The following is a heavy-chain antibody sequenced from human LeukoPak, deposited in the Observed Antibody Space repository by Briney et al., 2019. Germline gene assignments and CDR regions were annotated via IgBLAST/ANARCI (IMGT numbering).Heavy chain of an antibody. CDR1: GFTFSRSG. V-gene: IGHV3-30*18. J-gene: IGHJ4*02. D-gene: IGHD6-13*01. Sequence: GGSLRLSCAASGFTFSRSGMHWVRQAPGKGLEWVAVISYDGSNKYYADSVKGRFTISRDNSKNTLYLQMNSLRDEDTAVYYCAKDRSSSWSLDYWGQGTLVTVAS. CDR3: AKDRSSSWSLDY. CDR2: ISYDGSNK.